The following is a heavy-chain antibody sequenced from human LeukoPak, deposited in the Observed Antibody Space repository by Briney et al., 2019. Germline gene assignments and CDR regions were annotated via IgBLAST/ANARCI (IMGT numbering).Heavy chain of an antibody. J-gene: IGHJ4*02. CDR2: INHSGST. D-gene: IGHD1-26*01. CDR1: GGSFSGYY. CDR3: AVGPYGAFDY. V-gene: IGHV4-34*01. Sequence: SETLSLTCAVYGGSFSGYYWSGIRQPPGKGLEWIGEINHSGSTNYNPSLKSRVTISVDTSKNQFSLKLSSVTAADTAVYYCAVGPYGAFDYWGQGTLVTVSS.